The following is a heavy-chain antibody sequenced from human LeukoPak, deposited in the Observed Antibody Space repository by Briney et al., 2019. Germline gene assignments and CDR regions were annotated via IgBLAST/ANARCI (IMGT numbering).Heavy chain of an antibody. J-gene: IGHJ4*02. CDR1: GSSFTTYW. Sequence: GASLKISGKGSGSSFTTYWITGVRQLPGKGLEGMGRIDPSDSYTNYSPSFQGHVTLSADKSVSTAYLQWSSLRASDTAMYYCAISKNTATPGDYWGQGTLVTVS. D-gene: IGHD5-18*01. V-gene: IGHV5-10-1*01. CDR2: IDPSDSYT. CDR3: AISKNTATPGDY.